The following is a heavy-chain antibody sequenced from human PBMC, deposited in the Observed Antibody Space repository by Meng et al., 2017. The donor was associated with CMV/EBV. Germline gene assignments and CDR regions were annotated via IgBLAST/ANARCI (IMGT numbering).Heavy chain of an antibody. D-gene: IGHD3-3*01. CDR2: INHSGST. CDR3: ARGYYDFWSGYYRAGWFDP. J-gene: IGHJ5*02. CDR1: GGFFSGYY. V-gene: IGHV4-34*01. Sequence: GSLRLSCAVYGGFFSGYYWSWIRQPPGKGLEWIGEINHSGSTNYNPSLKSRVTISVDTSKNQFSLKLSSVTAADTAVYYCARGYYDFWSGYYRAGWFDPWGQGTLVTVSS.